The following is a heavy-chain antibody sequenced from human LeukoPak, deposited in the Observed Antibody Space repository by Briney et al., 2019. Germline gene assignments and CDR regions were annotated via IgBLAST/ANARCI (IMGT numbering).Heavy chain of an antibody. CDR1: GFTVSSNY. J-gene: IGHJ4*02. V-gene: IGHV3-53*01. D-gene: IGHD4-17*01. Sequence: PGGSLRLSCTASGFTVSSNYMSWVRQAPGKGLEWVSVIYSGGSTYYADSVKGRFTISRDNSKNTLYLQMNSLRAEDTAVYYCARDLDRYGDYVGYWGQGTLVTVSS. CDR2: IYSGGST. CDR3: ARDLDRYGDYVGY.